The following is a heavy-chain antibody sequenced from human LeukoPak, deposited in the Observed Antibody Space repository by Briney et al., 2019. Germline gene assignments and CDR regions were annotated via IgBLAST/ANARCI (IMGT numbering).Heavy chain of an antibody. J-gene: IGHJ5*02. CDR1: GYSISSGYY. V-gene: IGHV4-38-2*02. CDR2: IYHSGST. Sequence: PSETLSLTCTVSGYSISSGYYWGWIRQPPGKGLEWIGSIYHSGSTYYNPSLKSRVTISVDTSKNQFSLKLSSVTAADTAVYYCARADERLNWFDPWGQGTLVTVSS. D-gene: IGHD2-21*02. CDR3: ARADERLNWFDP.